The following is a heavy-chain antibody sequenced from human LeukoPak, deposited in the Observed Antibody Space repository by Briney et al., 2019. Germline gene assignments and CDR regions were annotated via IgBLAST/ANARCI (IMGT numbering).Heavy chain of an antibody. CDR2: INDSGST. J-gene: IGHJ3*02. CDR1: GGSFSGYY. Sequence: KTSETLSLTCGVYGGSFSGYYWSCIRQPPGKGLEWIGEINDSGSTYYNPSLKSRVTISLDTSKKQFSLKLSSVTAADTAVYFCARGPYSYDSSGAFDIWGQGTMVTVSS. D-gene: IGHD3-22*01. CDR3: ARGPYSYDSSGAFDI. V-gene: IGHV4-34*01.